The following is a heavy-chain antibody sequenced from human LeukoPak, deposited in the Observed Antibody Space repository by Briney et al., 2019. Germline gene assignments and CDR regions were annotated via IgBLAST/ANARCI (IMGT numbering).Heavy chain of an antibody. D-gene: IGHD3-10*01. CDR2: IRSGGST. J-gene: IGHJ3*01. Sequence: QSGGSLRLSCAASGFTVSSSYMTWVRQAPGKGLEWVSVIRSGGSTVYADSVKGRFTISRDNSKNTLYLQLNSLRAEDTAVYYCPREGSGRTAYNDGLDVWGQGTMVTVSS. V-gene: IGHV3-53*01. CDR1: GFTVSSSY. CDR3: PREGSGRTAYNDGLDV.